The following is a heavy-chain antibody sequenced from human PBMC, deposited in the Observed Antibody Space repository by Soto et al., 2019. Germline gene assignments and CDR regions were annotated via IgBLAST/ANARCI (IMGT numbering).Heavy chain of an antibody. CDR2: IRRKAKSYTT. CDR1: GLIFSDYH. D-gene: IGHD6-19*01. J-gene: IGHJ6*02. Sequence: EVQLVESGGGLVQPGGSLRLSCAASGLIFSDYHMDWVRQAPGKGLEWVGSIRRKAKSYTTEYAASVKGRFTISRDDSTTSLYLPMNSLKSEDTAVYYCAILGGWSGASSGMDVWGQGTTVTVSS. CDR3: AILGGWSGASSGMDV. V-gene: IGHV3-72*01.